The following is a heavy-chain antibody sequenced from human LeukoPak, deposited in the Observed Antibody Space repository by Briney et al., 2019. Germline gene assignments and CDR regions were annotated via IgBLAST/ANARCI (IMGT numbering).Heavy chain of an antibody. CDR2: MNPNSGNT. CDR3: ARVPRDAFDI. J-gene: IGHJ3*02. CDR1: GYTFTRYD. Sequence: SVKVSCKASGYTFTRYDINWVRQATGQGLEWVGWMNPNSGNTGYAQKFQARVTMTSNTSISTAYMELSSLRSEDTAVYYCARVPRDAFDIWGQGTMVTVSS. V-gene: IGHV1-8*01.